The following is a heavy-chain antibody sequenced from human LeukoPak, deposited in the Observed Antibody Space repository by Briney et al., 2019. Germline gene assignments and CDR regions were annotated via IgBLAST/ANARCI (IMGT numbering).Heavy chain of an antibody. V-gene: IGHV3-23*01. CDR3: AKDLQYLLKGLY. CDR1: GFTFSSYA. CDR2: ISGSGGST. D-gene: IGHD3-10*01. J-gene: IGHJ4*02. Sequence: GGSLRLSCAASGFTFSSYAMSWVRQAPGKGLEWVSAISGSGGSTYYADSVKGRFTISRDNSKNTLYPQMNSLRAEDTAVYYCAKDLQYLLKGLYWGQGTLVTVSS.